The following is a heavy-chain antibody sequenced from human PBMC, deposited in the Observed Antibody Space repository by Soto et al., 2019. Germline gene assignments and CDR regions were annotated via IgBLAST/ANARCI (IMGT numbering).Heavy chain of an antibody. D-gene: IGHD2-15*01. J-gene: IGHJ4*02. CDR1: GGTFSSYT. CDR2: IIPILGIA. Sequence: QVQLVQSGAEVKKPGSSVKVSCKASGGTFSSYTISWVRQAPGQGLEWMGRIIPILGIANYAQKFQGRVTITADKSTSTAYMELSSLRSEDTAVYYCARERLGRSRGYWGQGTLVTVSS. CDR3: ARERLGRSRGY. V-gene: IGHV1-69*08.